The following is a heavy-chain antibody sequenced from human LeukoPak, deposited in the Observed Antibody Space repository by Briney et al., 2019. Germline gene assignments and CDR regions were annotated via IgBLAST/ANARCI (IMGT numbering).Heavy chain of an antibody. CDR2: ISWNSGSI. V-gene: IGHV3-9*01. D-gene: IGHD5-18*01. J-gene: IGHJ3*02. Sequence: SGGSLRLSCAASGFTFDDYAMHWVRQAPGKGLEWVSGISWNSGSIGYADSVKGRFTISRDNAKNSLYLQMNSLRAEDTALYYCAKDEARTAMVFSDIWGQGTMVTVSS. CDR1: GFTFDDYA. CDR3: AKDEARTAMVFSDI.